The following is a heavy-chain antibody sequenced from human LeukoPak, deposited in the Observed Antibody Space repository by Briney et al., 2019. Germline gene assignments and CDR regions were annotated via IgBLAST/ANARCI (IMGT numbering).Heavy chain of an antibody. V-gene: IGHV3-9*01. CDR3: AKGPAAGTLWYFDY. D-gene: IGHD6-13*01. J-gene: IGHJ4*02. Sequence: PGRSLRLSCTASGFTFDDYAMHWVRQAPGKGLEWVSGISWNSGSIGYADSVKGRFTISRDNAKNSLYLQMNSLRAEDTALYYCAKGPAAGTLWYFDYWGQGTLVTVSS. CDR1: GFTFDDYA. CDR2: ISWNSGSI.